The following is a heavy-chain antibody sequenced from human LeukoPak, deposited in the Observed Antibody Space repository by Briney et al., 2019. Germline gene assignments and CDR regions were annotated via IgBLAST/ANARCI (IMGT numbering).Heavy chain of an antibody. V-gene: IGHV3-23*01. CDR2: ISGSGGST. D-gene: IGHD2-21*02. CDR1: GFTFSDYS. CDR3: AKGVSSYCGGDCYSEGYFDY. J-gene: IGHJ4*02. Sequence: GGSLRLSCAASGFTFSDYSMNWVRQAPGKGLEWVSAISGSGGSTYYADSVKGRFTISRDNSKNTLYLQMNSLRAEDTAVYYCAKGVSSYCGGDCYSEGYFDYWGQGTLVTVSS.